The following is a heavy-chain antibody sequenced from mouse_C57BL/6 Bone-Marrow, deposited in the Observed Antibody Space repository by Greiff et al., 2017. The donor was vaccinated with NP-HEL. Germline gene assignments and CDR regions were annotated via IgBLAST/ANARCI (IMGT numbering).Heavy chain of an antibody. Sequence: VQLQQPGAELVRPGTSVKLSCKASGYTFTSYWMHWVKQRPGQGLEWIGVIDPSDSYTNSNQKFKGKATLTVDTSSSTAYMQLSSLTSEDSAVYYCARRAYFDYWGQGTTLTVSS. V-gene: IGHV1-59*01. CDR3: ARRAYFDY. D-gene: IGHD3-3*01. CDR2: IDPSDSYT. J-gene: IGHJ2*01. CDR1: GYTFTSYW.